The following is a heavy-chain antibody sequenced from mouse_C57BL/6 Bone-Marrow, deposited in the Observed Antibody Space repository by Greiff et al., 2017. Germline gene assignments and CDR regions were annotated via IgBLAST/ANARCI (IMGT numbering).Heavy chain of an antibody. D-gene: IGHD1-1*01. CDR1: GYTFTDYN. CDR2: INPNNGGT. CDR3: ASGDYYGSSFDY. J-gene: IGHJ2*01. Sequence: EVQLQESGPELVKPGASVKMSCKASGYTFTDYNMHWVKQSHGKSLEWIGYINPNNGGTSYNQKFKGKATLTVNKSSSTAYMELRSLTSEDSAVYYCASGDYYGSSFDYWGQGTTLTVSS. V-gene: IGHV1-22*01.